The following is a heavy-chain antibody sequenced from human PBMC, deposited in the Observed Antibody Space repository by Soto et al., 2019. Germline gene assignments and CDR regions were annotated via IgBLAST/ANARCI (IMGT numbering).Heavy chain of an antibody. D-gene: IGHD2-2*01. CDR1: GYTFTDYY. J-gene: IGHJ6*02. CDR3: AKDPNIVVVTAASGGMDV. Sequence: ASVKVSCKASGYTFTDYYMHWVRQAPGQGLEWMGWINPNSGGTNYAQKFQGRVTMTRVTSISTAYMELSSLRSDDTALYYCAKDPNIVVVTAASGGMDVWGQGPTVTVSS. CDR2: INPNSGGT. V-gene: IGHV1-2*02.